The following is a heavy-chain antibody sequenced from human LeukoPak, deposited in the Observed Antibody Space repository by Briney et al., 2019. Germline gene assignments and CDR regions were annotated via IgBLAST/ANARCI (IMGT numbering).Heavy chain of an antibody. Sequence: GASVKVSCKASGYTFTSYDINWVRQATGQGLEWMGWMNPNSGNTGYAQKFQGRVTMTRNTSISTAYMELSSLRPEDTAVYYCARGENNYDFWSGYYYFDYWGQGTLVTVSS. D-gene: IGHD3-3*01. CDR1: GYTFTSYD. CDR2: MNPNSGNT. CDR3: ARGENNYDFWSGYYYFDY. V-gene: IGHV1-8*01. J-gene: IGHJ4*02.